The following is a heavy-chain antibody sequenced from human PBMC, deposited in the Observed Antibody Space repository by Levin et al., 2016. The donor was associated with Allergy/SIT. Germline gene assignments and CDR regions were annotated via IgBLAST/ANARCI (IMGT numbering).Heavy chain of an antibody. CDR2: IDWDDDK. V-gene: IGHV2-70*01. Sequence: WIRQPPGKALEWLALIDWDDDKYYSTSLKTRLTISKDTSKNQVVLTMTNMDPVDTATYYCARNKRETGYYAGYYYYGMDVWGQGTTVTVSS. J-gene: IGHJ6*02. D-gene: IGHD3-9*01. CDR3: ARNKRETGYYAGYYYYGMDV.